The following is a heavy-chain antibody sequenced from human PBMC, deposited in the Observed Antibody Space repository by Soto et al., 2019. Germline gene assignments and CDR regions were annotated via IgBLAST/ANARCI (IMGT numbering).Heavy chain of an antibody. Sequence: GGSLRLSCAASGFTFSNAWMNWVRQAPGKGLEWVGRIKSKTDGGTTDYAAPVKGRFTISRDDSKNTLYLQMNSLKTKDTAVYYCTTARKGIAVAGTVDYWGQGTLVTVSS. J-gene: IGHJ4*02. D-gene: IGHD6-19*01. V-gene: IGHV3-15*07. CDR2: IKSKTDGGTT. CDR1: GFTFSNAW. CDR3: TTARKGIAVAGTVDY.